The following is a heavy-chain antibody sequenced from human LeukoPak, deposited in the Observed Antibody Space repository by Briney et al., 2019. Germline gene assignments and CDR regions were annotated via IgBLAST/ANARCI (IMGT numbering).Heavy chain of an antibody. D-gene: IGHD3-22*01. CDR3: ARHETPGGGDYDSSGRIDY. V-gene: IGHV4-39*01. J-gene: IGHJ4*02. CDR2: IYYSGST. Sequence: SETLSLTCTVSGGSISSSSYYWGWIRQPPGKGLEWIGSIYYSGSTYYNPSLKSRVTISVDTSKNQFSLKLSSVTAADTAVYYCARHETPGGGDYDSSGRIDYWGQGTLVTVSS. CDR1: GGSISSSSYY.